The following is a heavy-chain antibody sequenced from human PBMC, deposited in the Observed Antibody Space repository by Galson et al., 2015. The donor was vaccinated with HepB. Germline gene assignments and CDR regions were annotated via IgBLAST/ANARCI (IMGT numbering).Heavy chain of an antibody. J-gene: IGHJ4*02. Sequence: SLRLSCAASGFTVSSNYMSWVRQAPGKGLEWVSVIYSGGSRYYADSVKGRFTISRDNSKNTLYLQMNSLRAEDTAVYYCARAAAGEPGVTWFDYWGQGTLVTVSS. V-gene: IGHV3-66*01. D-gene: IGHD6-13*01. CDR2: IYSGGSR. CDR3: ARAAAGEPGVTWFDY. CDR1: GFTVSSNY.